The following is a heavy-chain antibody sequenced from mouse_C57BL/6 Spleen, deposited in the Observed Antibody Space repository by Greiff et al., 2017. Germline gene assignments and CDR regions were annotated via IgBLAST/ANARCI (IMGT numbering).Heavy chain of an antibody. CDR2: IDPSDSYT. Sequence: QVQLQQPGAELVQPGASVKLSCKASGYTFTSYWMQWVKQRPGQGLEWIGEIDPSDSYTNYNQKFKGKATLTVDTSSSTAYMQLSSLTSEDSAVYYCARSDYGSSRYAMDYWGQGTSVTVSS. D-gene: IGHD1-1*01. CDR1: GYTFTSYW. V-gene: IGHV1-50*01. J-gene: IGHJ4*01. CDR3: ARSDYGSSRYAMDY.